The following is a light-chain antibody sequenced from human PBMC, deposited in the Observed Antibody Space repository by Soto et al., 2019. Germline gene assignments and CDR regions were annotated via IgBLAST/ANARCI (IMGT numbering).Light chain of an antibody. V-gene: IGLV1-44*01. CDR3: AAWDDSMNGPSYV. Sequence: QSVLTQPPSASGTPGQRVTISCSGSSSNIGSNTVNWYQQLPGTAPKLLIYSNNQRTSGVTDRFSGSKSGTSASLAISGLQSEDEDDYYCAAWDDSMNGPSYVFGTGTKLPVL. J-gene: IGLJ1*01. CDR1: SSNIGSNT. CDR2: SNN.